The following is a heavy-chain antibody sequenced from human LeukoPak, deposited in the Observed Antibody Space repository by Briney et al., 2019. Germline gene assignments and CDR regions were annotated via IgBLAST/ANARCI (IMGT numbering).Heavy chain of an antibody. V-gene: IGHV4-34*01. Sequence: SETLSLTCAVSGGSISSRDYHWGWIRQPPGKGLEWIGEINHSGSTNYNPSLKSRVTISVDTSKNQFSLKLSSVTAADTAVYYCASRSGLDWGQGTLVTVSS. CDR1: GGSISSRDYH. CDR3: ASRSGLD. D-gene: IGHD3/OR15-3a*01. CDR2: INHSGST. J-gene: IGHJ4*02.